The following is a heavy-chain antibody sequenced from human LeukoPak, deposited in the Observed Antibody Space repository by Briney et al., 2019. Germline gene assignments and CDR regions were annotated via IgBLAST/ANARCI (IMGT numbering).Heavy chain of an antibody. CDR2: INPSSGDT. CDR1: GYTFTGYY. V-gene: IGHV1-2*02. J-gene: IGHJ5*02. Sequence: ASVKVSCKASGYTFTGYYIHWVRQAPGQGLEWMGWINPSSGDTNYAQKFQGRVTMTRDTSISTAYMELSRLTSDDTAVYYCARDELYDILTGFFGTWFDPWGQGTVVTVSS. D-gene: IGHD3-9*01. CDR3: ARDELYDILTGFFGTWFDP.